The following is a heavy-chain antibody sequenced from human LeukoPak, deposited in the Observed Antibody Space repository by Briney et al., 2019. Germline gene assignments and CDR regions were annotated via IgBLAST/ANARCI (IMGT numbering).Heavy chain of an antibody. CDR3: ARANFLYCSSTTSLFDY. CDR1: GYTFTDYY. D-gene: IGHD2-2*01. J-gene: IGHJ4*02. Sequence: ASVKVSCKASGYTFTDYYMHWVRQAPGQGFEWMGWINPNDGDTNYAQKFQGRVTMTRDTSISTAHMEVSRLRSDDTAVYYCARANFLYCSSTTSLFDYWGQGTLVTVSS. V-gene: IGHV1-2*02. CDR2: INPNDGDT.